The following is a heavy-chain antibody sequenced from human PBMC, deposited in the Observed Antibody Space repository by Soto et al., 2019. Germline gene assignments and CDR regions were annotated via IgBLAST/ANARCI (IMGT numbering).Heavy chain of an antibody. Sequence: GGSLRLSCAASGFTFSSYWMSWVRQAPGKGLEWVAVISYDGSNKYYADSVKGRFTISRDNSKNTLYLQMNSLRAEDTAVYYCARDKPDKHIVVVTAYFDYWGQGTLVTVSS. D-gene: IGHD2-21*02. CDR2: ISYDGSNK. J-gene: IGHJ4*02. V-gene: IGHV3-30-3*01. CDR3: ARDKPDKHIVVVTAYFDY. CDR1: GFTFSSYW.